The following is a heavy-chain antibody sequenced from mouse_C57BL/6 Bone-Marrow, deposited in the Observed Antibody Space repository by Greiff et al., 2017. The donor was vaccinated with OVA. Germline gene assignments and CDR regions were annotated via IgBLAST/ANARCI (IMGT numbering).Heavy chain of an antibody. V-gene: IGHV1-4*01. J-gene: IGHJ2*01. Sequence: QVQLQQSGAELARPGASVKMSCKASGYTFTSYTMHWVKQRPGQGLEWIGYINPSSGYTKYNQKFKDKATLTADTSSNTAYLQLSSLTSEDTAVYYCTTFYGNGSFDYWGQGTTLTVSS. CDR2: INPSSGYT. CDR1: GYTFTSYT. D-gene: IGHD2-1*01. CDR3: TTFYGNGSFDY.